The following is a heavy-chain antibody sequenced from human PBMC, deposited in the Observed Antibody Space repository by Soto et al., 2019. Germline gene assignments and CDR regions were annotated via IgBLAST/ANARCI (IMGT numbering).Heavy chain of an antibody. J-gene: IGHJ6*02. Sequence: QVQVVESGGGVVQPGRSLRLSGAASGFTFSSIGMHWVRQAPGKGLEWVSLIWYDGSKKSYGDSVKGRFTISRDNSRNTVYLQMNSLRADETAVYYCARDASYYSLWSGYYPSRNGMDVWGQGTTVTVSS. CDR3: ARDASYYSLWSGYYPSRNGMDV. CDR1: GFTFSSIG. V-gene: IGHV3-33*01. CDR2: IWYDGSKK. D-gene: IGHD3-3*01.